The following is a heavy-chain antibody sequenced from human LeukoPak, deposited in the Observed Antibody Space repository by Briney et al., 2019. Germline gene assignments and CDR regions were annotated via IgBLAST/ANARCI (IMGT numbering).Heavy chain of an antibody. J-gene: IGHJ3*02. CDR2: ISAYNGNT. V-gene: IGHV1-18*01. CDR3: ARGSAAGPADAFDI. CDR1: GYTFPSYV. Sequence: APVKVSCTASGYTFPSYVISWVRHAPRQRLEWMGWISAYNGNTNYAQKLQGRVTMTTDTSTSTAYMELRSLRSDDTAVYYCARGSAAGPADAFDIWGQGTMVTVSS. D-gene: IGHD6-13*01.